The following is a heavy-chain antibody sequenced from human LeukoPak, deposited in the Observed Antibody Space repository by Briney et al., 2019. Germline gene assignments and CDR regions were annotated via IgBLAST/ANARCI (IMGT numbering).Heavy chain of an antibody. V-gene: IGHV3-66*01. CDR2: IYSGGST. CDR1: EFSVGSNY. CDR3: ARDRAGTTLIRHHDYYYMDV. Sequence: GGSLRLSCAASEFSVGSNYMTWVRQAPGKGLEWVSLIYSGGSTYYADSVKGRFTISRDNSKNTLYLQMNSLRAEDTAVYYCARDRAGTTLIRHHDYYYMDVWGKGTTVTVSS. J-gene: IGHJ6*03. D-gene: IGHD1-1*01.